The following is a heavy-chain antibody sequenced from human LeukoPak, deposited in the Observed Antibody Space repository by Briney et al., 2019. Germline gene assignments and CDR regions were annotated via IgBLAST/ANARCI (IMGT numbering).Heavy chain of an antibody. V-gene: IGHV3-23*01. J-gene: IGHJ4*02. Sequence: PGGSLRLSCAGTSFTFSTYAMSWVRQAPGKGLEWVSTISGSGGSKYYADSVKGRFTIPKDNSKNTLYLQMNSLRGEDTAIYYCAKDPPYDSNGYFYEGSFDYWGQGTLVTVSS. D-gene: IGHD3-22*01. CDR1: SFTFSTYA. CDR3: AKDPPYDSNGYFYEGSFDY. CDR2: ISGSGGSK.